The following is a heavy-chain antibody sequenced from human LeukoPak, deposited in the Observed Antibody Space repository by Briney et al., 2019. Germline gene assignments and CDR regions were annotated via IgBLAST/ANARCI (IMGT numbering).Heavy chain of an antibody. V-gene: IGHV1-18*01. CDR2: ISAYNGNT. D-gene: IGHD3-3*01. CDR1: GCTFTSYG. J-gene: IGHJ4*02. CDR3: ARAQDYDFWSGSHGDFDY. Sequence: GASVKVSCKASGCTFTSYGISWVRQAPGQGLEWMGWISAYNGNTNYAQKLQGRVTMTTDTSTSTAYMELRSLRSDDTAVYYCARAQDYDFWSGSHGDFDYWGQGTLVTVSS.